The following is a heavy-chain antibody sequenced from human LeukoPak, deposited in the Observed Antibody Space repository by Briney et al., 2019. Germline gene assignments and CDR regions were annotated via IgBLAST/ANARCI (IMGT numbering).Heavy chain of an antibody. CDR2: IYYSGST. D-gene: IGHD2-2*01. CDR1: GGSISSYY. CDR3: ARLYCSSTSCHLDY. J-gene: IGHJ4*02. V-gene: IGHV4-59*01. Sequence: PSETLSLTCTVSGGSISSYYWSWIRQPPGKGLEWIGYIYYSGSTNCNPSLKSRVTISVGTSKNQFSLKLSSVTAADTAVYYCARLYCSSTSCHLDYWGQGTLVTVSS.